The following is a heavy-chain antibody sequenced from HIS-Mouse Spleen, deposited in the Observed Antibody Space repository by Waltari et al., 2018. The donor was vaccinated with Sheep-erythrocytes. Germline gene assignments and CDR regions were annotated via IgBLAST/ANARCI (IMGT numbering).Heavy chain of an antibody. V-gene: IGHV3-30*18. CDR3: AKVRTVNYWYFDL. D-gene: IGHD1-1*01. CDR2: ISYDGSNQ. Sequence: QVQLVESGGGVVQPGRSLRLSCAASGFTFSSYGMHWVRQAPGKGVEWVAVISYDGSNQYDADSVKGRFTISRDNSKNTLYLQMNSLRAEDTAVYYCAKVRTVNYWYFDLWGRGTLVTVSS. CDR1: GFTFSSYG. J-gene: IGHJ2*01.